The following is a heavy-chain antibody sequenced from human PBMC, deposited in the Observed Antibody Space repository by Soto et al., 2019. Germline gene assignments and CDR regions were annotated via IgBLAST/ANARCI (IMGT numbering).Heavy chain of an antibody. CDR3: AGAFYGDYAAYYYGMDV. J-gene: IGHJ6*02. CDR1: GYSISSGYY. Sequence: ETLSLTCAVSGYSISSGYYWGWIRQPPGKGLEWIGNIHHSGSTYYNSSLNSRVTISVDTSKNQFSLKLSSVTAADTAVYYCAGAFYGDYAAYYYGMDVWGQGTTVTVSS. CDR2: IHHSGST. V-gene: IGHV4-38-2*01. D-gene: IGHD4-17*01.